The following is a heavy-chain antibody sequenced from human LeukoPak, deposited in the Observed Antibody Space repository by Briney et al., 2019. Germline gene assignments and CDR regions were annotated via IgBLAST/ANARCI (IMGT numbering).Heavy chain of an antibody. J-gene: IGHJ6*02. D-gene: IGHD4-17*01. CDR1: GFTFSSYA. CDR3: FAYGAQEDGMDV. CDR2: ISGSGGST. V-gene: IGHV3-23*01. Sequence: GGSLRLSCAASGFTFSSYAMSWVRQAPGKGLEWVSAISGSGGSTYYADSVKGRFTISRDNSKNTLYLQMNSLRAEDTAVYYCFAYGAQEDGMDVWGQGTTVTVSS.